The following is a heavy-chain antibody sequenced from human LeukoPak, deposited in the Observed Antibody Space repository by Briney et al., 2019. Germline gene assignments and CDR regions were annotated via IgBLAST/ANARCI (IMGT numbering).Heavy chain of an antibody. Sequence: GGSLRLSCAASGFTFDDYAMHWVRQAPGKGLEWVSGISWNSGRKGYADSVKGRFTISRDNAKNSLYLQMNSLRAEDTALYYCAKDMRYDSSGQFDYWGQGTLVTVSS. CDR2: ISWNSGRK. J-gene: IGHJ4*02. CDR3: AKDMRYDSSGQFDY. CDR1: GFTFDDYA. V-gene: IGHV3-9*01. D-gene: IGHD3-22*01.